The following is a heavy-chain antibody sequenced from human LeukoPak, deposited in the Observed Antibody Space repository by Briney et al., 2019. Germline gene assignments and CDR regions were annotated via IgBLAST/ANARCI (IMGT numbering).Heavy chain of an antibody. CDR3: ARSVSWGLLVRDDAFDI. J-gene: IGHJ3*02. V-gene: IGHV4-59*08. Sequence: SETLSLTCTVSGGSISSYYWSWIRQPPGKGLEWIGYIYYSGSTNYDPSLKSRVTTSVDTSKKQFSLKLRSVTAADTAVYYCARSVSWGLLVRDDAFDIWGQGTMVTVSS. CDR2: IYYSGST. D-gene: IGHD2-21*01. CDR1: GGSISSYY.